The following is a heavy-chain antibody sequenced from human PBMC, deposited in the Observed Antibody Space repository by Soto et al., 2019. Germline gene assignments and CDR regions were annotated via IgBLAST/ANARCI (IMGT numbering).Heavy chain of an antibody. Sequence: PSQTLSLTCAVSGDSVSTNSAAWNWIRRSPSRGLEWLGRTYYRSKWYNDYAVSVKSRININADTSKNQISLQLNSVTPEDTAVYCCARAGPDYYYYGLDVWGQGTTVTVSS. D-gene: IGHD3-10*01. CDR2: TYYRSKWYN. CDR3: ARAGPDYYYYGLDV. V-gene: IGHV6-1*01. J-gene: IGHJ6*02. CDR1: GDSVSTNSAA.